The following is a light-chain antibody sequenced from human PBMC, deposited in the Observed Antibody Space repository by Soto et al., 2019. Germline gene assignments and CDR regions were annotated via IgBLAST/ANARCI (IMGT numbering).Light chain of an antibody. Sequence: FMLTQPHSVSESPGKTVTISCTGSSGSIASNYVQWYQQRPGSAPTTVIYEDNQRPSGVPDRFSGSIDSSSNSASLTISGLKTEDEADYYCQSYDSSNVVFGGGTQLTV. CDR3: QSYDSSNVV. J-gene: IGLJ2*01. V-gene: IGLV6-57*02. CDR1: SGSIASNY. CDR2: EDN.